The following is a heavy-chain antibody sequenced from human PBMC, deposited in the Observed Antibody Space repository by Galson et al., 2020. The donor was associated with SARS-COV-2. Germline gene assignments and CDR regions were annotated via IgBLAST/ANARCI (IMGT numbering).Heavy chain of an antibody. J-gene: IGHJ3*02. D-gene: IGHD3-22*01. Sequence: GGSLRLSCAASGFTFDDYAMHWVRQAPGKGLEWVSGISWNSGSIGYADSVKGRFTISRDNAKNSLYLQMNSLRAEDTALYYCAKDRRYYDSSGYPRSDAFDIWGQGTMVTVSS. CDR3: AKDRRYYDSSGYPRSDAFDI. CDR2: ISWNSGSI. V-gene: IGHV3-9*01. CDR1: GFTFDDYA.